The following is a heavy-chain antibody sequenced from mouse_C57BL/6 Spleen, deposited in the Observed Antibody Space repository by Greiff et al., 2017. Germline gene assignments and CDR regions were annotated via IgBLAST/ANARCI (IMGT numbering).Heavy chain of an antibody. CDR1: GYTFTSYW. J-gene: IGHJ1*03. V-gene: IGHV1-55*01. CDR2: IYPGSGST. Sequence: QVQLQQPGAELVKPGASVKMSCKASGYTFTSYWITWVKQRPGQGLEWIGDIYPGSGSTNYNEKFKSKATLTVDTSSSTAYMQLSSLTSEDSAVYYCARRGIFGLYGSITTAPLDVWGTGTTVTVSS. CDR3: ARRGIFGLYGSITTAPLDV. D-gene: IGHD1-2*01.